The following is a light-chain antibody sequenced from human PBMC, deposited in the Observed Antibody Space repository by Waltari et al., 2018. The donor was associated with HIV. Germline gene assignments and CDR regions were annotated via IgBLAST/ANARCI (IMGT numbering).Light chain of an antibody. V-gene: IGKV3-15*01. CDR2: AAS. Sequence: TVMTQSPATLSVSPGERAILSCRASQSVGTSVAGYQQRPGQAPRLLISAASTRATGVPARFSGSGSGTEFTLTISSLQSEDFVVYYCQQYSDWPPGFTFGQGTKLDIK. J-gene: IGKJ2*01. CDR3: QQYSDWPPGFT. CDR1: QSVGTS.